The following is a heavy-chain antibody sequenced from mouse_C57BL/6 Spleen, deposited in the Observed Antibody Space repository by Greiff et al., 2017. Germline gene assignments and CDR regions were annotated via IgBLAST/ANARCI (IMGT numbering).Heavy chain of an antibody. J-gene: IGHJ1*03. CDR2: IDPSDSYT. D-gene: IGHD1-1*01. V-gene: IGHV1-59*01. Sequence: QVQLQQPGAELVRPGTSVKLSCKASGYTFTSYWMHWVKQRPGQGLEWIGVIDPSDSYTNYNQKFKGKATLTVDTSSSTAYMQLSSLTSEDSAVYYCARLRYYGSIHWYFDVWGTGTTVTVAS. CDR3: ARLRYYGSIHWYFDV. CDR1: GYTFTSYW.